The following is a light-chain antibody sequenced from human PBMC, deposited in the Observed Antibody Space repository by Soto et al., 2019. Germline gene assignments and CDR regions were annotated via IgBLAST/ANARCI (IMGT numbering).Light chain of an antibody. V-gene: IGKV3-20*01. Sequence: EIVLTQSPGTLSLSPGERATLSCRASQSVSSSYLAWYQQKPGQAPRLLIYGASSRATGIPDRFSGSGSGTDFTLTISRLEPEDCAVYYCQQYRSSPPAFTFGQGPKLDIK. CDR1: QSVSSSY. J-gene: IGKJ2*01. CDR3: QQYRSSPPAFT. CDR2: GAS.